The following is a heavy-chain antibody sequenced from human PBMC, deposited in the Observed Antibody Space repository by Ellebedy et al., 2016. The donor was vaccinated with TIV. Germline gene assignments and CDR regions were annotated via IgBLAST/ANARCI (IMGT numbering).Heavy chain of an antibody. V-gene: IGHV1-69*13. CDR1: GYTFTSYD. CDR2: IIPIFGTA. Sequence: SVKVSCXASGYTFTSYDINWVRQAPGQGLEWMGGIIPIFGTANYAQKFQGRVTITADESTSTAYMELSSLRSEDTAVYYCARASAGTVDYWGQGTLVTVSS. CDR3: ARASAGTVDY. D-gene: IGHD6-19*01. J-gene: IGHJ4*02.